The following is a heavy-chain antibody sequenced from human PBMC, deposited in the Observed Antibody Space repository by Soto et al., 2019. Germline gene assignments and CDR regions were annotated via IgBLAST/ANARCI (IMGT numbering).Heavy chain of an antibody. V-gene: IGHV3-33*01. D-gene: IGHD6-13*01. CDR1: GFTFSSYG. J-gene: IGHJ5*02. Sequence: VQLVESGGGVVQPGRSLRLSCAASGFTFSSYGMHWVRQAPGKGLEWVAVIWYDGSNKYYADSVKGRFTLSRDNSKNTLYLQMNSLRAEDTAVYYCARDNSSSWYGQTNWFDPWGQGTLVTVSS. CDR3: ARDNSSSWYGQTNWFDP. CDR2: IWYDGSNK.